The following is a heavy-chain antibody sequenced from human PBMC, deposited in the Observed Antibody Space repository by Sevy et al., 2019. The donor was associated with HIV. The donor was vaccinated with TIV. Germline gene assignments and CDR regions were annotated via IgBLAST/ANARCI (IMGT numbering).Heavy chain of an antibody. CDR3: ARGAIFGVSDRITYYFDY. V-gene: IGHV3-48*02. J-gene: IGHJ4*02. D-gene: IGHD3-3*01. CDR2: ISSSSSTI. CDR1: GFTFSSYS. Sequence: GGCLRLSCAASGFTFSSYSMNWVRQAPGKGLEWVSYISSSSSTIYYADSVKGRFTISRDNAKNSLYLQMNSLRDEDTAVYYCARGAIFGVSDRITYYFDYWGQGTLVTVSS.